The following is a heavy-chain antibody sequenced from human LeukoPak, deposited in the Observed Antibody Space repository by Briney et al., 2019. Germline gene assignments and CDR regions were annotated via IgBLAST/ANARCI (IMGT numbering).Heavy chain of an antibody. Sequence: ASVKVSCTASGYTFSSYGIAWVRKAPGQGLEWMGWIGGYNGDTNYAQKLQGRGSMTTETSTTTAYMELRSLTSDDTSLYYCARSSLGTITAGPFDYWGQGTLVTVSS. V-gene: IGHV1-18*01. CDR3: ARSSLGTITAGPFDY. CDR2: IGGYNGDT. D-gene: IGHD5-12*01. CDR1: GYTFSSYG. J-gene: IGHJ4*02.